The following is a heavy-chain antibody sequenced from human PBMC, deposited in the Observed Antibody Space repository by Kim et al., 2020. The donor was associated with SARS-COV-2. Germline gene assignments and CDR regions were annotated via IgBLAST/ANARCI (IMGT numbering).Heavy chain of an antibody. CDR1: GGSFSGYY. CDR2: INHSGST. V-gene: IGHV4-34*01. D-gene: IGHD6-13*01. CDR3: ARPGIASAAPYFYN. J-gene: IGHJ4*02. Sequence: SETLSLTCAVYGGSFSGYYWSWIRQPPGKGLEWIGEINHSGSTNYNPSLKSRVTISLDTSKTQFSLKLTSVTAADTAVYYCARPGIASAAPYFYNWGQGT.